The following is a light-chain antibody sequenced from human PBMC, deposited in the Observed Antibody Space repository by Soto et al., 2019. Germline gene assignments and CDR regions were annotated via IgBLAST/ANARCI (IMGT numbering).Light chain of an antibody. CDR3: LQDYNYPYT. CDR2: AAS. Sequence: AIQMTQSPSSLSASVGDRVTITCRASQGIRNDLGWYQQKPGKAPKLLIYAASSLQSGVPSRFSGSGSGTDFTLTINSLQPEEFATYYCLQDYNYPYTFGQGTKLEI. J-gene: IGKJ2*01. V-gene: IGKV1-6*01. CDR1: QGIRND.